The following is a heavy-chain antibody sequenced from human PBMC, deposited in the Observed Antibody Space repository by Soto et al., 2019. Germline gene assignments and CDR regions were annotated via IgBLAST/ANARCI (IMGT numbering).Heavy chain of an antibody. Sequence: PGGSLRLSCAASGFTFSSYAMSWVHQAPGKGLGWVSATSGRGGSTYYADSVKGRITISRDNAKNTLYAQMNSGSAEETAVYYWAKSPGIGLTGSFDPWGQGTLVTFSS. CDR1: GFTFSSYA. J-gene: IGHJ5*02. V-gene: IGHV3-23*01. D-gene: IGHD3-9*01. CDR3: AKSPGIGLTGSFDP. CDR2: TSGRGGST.